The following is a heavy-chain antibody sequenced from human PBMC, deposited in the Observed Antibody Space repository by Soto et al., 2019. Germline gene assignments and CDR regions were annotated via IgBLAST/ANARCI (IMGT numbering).Heavy chain of an antibody. V-gene: IGHV1-8*01. CDR2: MNPNTGNT. J-gene: IGHJ6*02. Sequence: VASVKVSCKASGYTFTNYDINWVRQATGQGLEYMGWMNPNTGNTGYAQKFQGRVTMTRDTSTSTAYMELSSLRSEDTAVYFCARGYDYYYGVDVWGQGTTVTVS. CDR1: GYTFTNYD. CDR3: ARGYDYYYGVDV.